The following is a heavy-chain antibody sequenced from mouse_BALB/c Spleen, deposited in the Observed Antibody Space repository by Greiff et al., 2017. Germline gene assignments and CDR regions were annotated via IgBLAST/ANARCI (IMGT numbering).Heavy chain of an antibody. CDR3: ARSRTPMDY. CDR2: ISSGSSTI. V-gene: IGHV5-17*02. CDR1: GFTFSSFG. Sequence: EVQRVESGGGLVQPGGSRKLSCAASGFTFSSFGMHWVRQAPEKGLEWVAYISSGSSTIYYADTVKGRFTISRDNPKNTLFLQMTSLRSEDTAMYYCARSRTPMDYWGQGTSVTVSS. J-gene: IGHJ4*01.